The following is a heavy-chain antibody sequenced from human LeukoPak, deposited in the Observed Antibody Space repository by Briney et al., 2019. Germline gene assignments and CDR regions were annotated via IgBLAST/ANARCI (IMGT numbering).Heavy chain of an antibody. CDR2: ISSSSSYI. Sequence: GGSLRLSCAASGFTFSSYSMNWVRQAPGKGLEWVSSISSSSSYIYYADSVKGRFTISRDNAKNSLYLQMNSLRAEDTAVYYCARATPDWPTSGGAFDIWGQGTMLTVSS. J-gene: IGHJ3*02. V-gene: IGHV3-21*01. CDR3: ARATPDWPTSGGAFDI. D-gene: IGHD2-15*01. CDR1: GFTFSSYS.